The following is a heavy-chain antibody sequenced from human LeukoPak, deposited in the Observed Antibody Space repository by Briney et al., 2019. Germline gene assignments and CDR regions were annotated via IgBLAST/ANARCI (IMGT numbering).Heavy chain of an antibody. V-gene: IGHV4-34*01. CDR1: GGSFSGYY. CDR2: INHSGST. CDR3: ASGGELKLELRICHY. J-gene: IGHJ4*02. D-gene: IGHD1-7*01. Sequence: SETLSLTWAVYGGSFSGYYWSWIRQPPGKGLEWIGEINHSGSTNYNPSLKSRVTISVDTSKNQFSLKLSSVTAADTAVYYCASGGELKLELRICHYWGQGTLVTVSS.